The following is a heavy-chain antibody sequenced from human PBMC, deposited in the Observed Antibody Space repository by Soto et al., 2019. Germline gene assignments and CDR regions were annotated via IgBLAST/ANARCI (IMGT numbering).Heavy chain of an antibody. V-gene: IGHV3-7*03. Sequence: LRRSCSASGFTFSSYWMSWVRQAPGKGLEWVANIKQDGSEKYYVDSVKGRFTISRDNAKNSLYLQMNSLRAEDTAVYYCARSSYYYGMDVWGQGTTVTVSS. J-gene: IGHJ6*02. CDR2: IKQDGSEK. D-gene: IGHD6-13*01. CDR3: ARSSYYYGMDV. CDR1: GFTFSSYW.